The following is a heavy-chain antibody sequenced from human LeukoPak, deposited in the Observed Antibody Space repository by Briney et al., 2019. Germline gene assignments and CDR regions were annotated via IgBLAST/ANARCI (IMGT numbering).Heavy chain of an antibody. V-gene: IGHV1-24*01. CDR2: FDPEDGET. D-gene: IGHD5-18*01. J-gene: IGHJ4*02. Sequence: ASVKVSCKVSGYTLTELSMHWVRQAPGKGLEWMGGFDPEDGETIYAQKFQGRVTMTEDTSTDTAYMELSSLRSEDTAVYYCATDLDTAMARGYWGQGTLVTVSS. CDR1: GYTLTELS. CDR3: ATDLDTAMARGY.